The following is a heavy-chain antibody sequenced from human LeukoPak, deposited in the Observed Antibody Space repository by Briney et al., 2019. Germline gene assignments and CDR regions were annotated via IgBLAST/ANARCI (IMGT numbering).Heavy chain of an antibody. Sequence: ASVKVSCKASGYTFTSYGISWVRQAPGQGLECMGWISAYNGNTNYAQKLQGRVTMTTDTSTSTAYMELRSLRSDDTAVYYCARDSEATSGYSSFDYWGQGTLVTVSS. V-gene: IGHV1-18*01. D-gene: IGHD3-22*01. CDR2: ISAYNGNT. CDR1: GYTFTSYG. J-gene: IGHJ4*02. CDR3: ARDSEATSGYSSFDY.